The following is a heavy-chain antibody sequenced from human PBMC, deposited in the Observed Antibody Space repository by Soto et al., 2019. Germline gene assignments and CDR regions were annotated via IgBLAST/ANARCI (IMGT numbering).Heavy chain of an antibody. J-gene: IGHJ4*02. Sequence: SVKVSCKASGFTFTSSAFQWVRQARGQRLEWIGWIAVGSGYTNYAQRFQDRVTLTRDMSTAATYMELSRLTSEDTAIYYCAADATAWQQMVPSDYWGQGTLVTVSS. CDR3: AADATAWQQMVPSDY. CDR1: GFTFTSSA. CDR2: IAVGSGYT. V-gene: IGHV1-58*01. D-gene: IGHD2-8*01.